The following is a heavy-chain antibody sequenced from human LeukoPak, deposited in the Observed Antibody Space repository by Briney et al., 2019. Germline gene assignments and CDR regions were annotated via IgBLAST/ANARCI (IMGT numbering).Heavy chain of an antibody. Sequence: SETLSLTCAVYGGSFSGYYWSWIRQPPGKGLEWIGEINHSGSTNYNPSLKSRVTISVDTSKNQFSLKLSSVTAADTAVYYCARDRVVVVPAAMGFGAFDIWAKGQWSPSLQ. CDR2: INHSGST. V-gene: IGHV4-34*01. CDR1: GGSFSGYY. CDR3: ARDRVVVVPAAMGFGAFDI. D-gene: IGHD2-2*01. J-gene: IGHJ3*02.